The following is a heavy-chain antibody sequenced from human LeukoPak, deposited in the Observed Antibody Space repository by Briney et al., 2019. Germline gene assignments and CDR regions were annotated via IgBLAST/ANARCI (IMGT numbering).Heavy chain of an antibody. Sequence: ASVKVSCKASGYTFTGYYMHWLRQAPGQGLEWMGWINPNSGGTNYAQKFQGRVTMTRDTSISTAYMELSRLRSDDTAVYYCARPITYYYDSSGYPFDYWGQGTLVTVSS. J-gene: IGHJ4*02. CDR1: GYTFTGYY. D-gene: IGHD3-22*01. CDR3: ARPITYYYDSSGYPFDY. V-gene: IGHV1-2*02. CDR2: INPNSGGT.